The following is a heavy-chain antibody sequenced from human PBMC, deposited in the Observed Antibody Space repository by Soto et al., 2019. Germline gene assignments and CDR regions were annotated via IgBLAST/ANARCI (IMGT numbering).Heavy chain of an antibody. Sequence: EVQLVESGGGLVQPGGSLRLSCAASGFTFSSYSMNWVRQAPGKGLEWVSYISSSSSTIYYADSVKGRFTISRDNAKNTLFLQMSSLRAEDTAVYYRPRNPDRIARSGWFDPWGQGTLVTVSS. J-gene: IGHJ5*02. CDR3: PRNPDRIARSGWFDP. CDR1: GFTFSSYS. D-gene: IGHD6-13*01. CDR2: ISSSSSTI. V-gene: IGHV3-48*01.